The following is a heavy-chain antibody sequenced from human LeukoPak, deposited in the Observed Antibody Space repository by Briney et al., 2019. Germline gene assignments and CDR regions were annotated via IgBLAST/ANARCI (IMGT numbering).Heavy chain of an antibody. CDR2: INPNGGSI. Sequence: ASVKVSCKASGYIFTSYYMFWVRQAPGQGLEWMGMINPNGGSIRYAQKFQGRVTMTRDTSTSTVYMELSSLRSEDTAVYYCARGRNYYDGSGYYYEGDAFDIWGQGTMVTVSS. J-gene: IGHJ3*02. D-gene: IGHD3-22*01. CDR1: GYIFTSYY. CDR3: ARGRNYYDGSGYYYEGDAFDI. V-gene: IGHV1-46*01.